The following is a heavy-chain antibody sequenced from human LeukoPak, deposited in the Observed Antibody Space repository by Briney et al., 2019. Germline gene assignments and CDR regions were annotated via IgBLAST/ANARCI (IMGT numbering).Heavy chain of an antibody. V-gene: IGHV3-30*03. CDR3: ARSDSFDV. J-gene: IGHJ3*01. CDR1: GFTFSSYG. CDR2: ISYDGSNK. Sequence: SGGSLRLSCAASGFTFSSYGMHWVRQAPGKGLEWVAVISYDGSNKYYADSVKGRFTISRDNSKNTLYLQMNSLRADDTAVYYCARSDSFDVWGQGTMVTVSS.